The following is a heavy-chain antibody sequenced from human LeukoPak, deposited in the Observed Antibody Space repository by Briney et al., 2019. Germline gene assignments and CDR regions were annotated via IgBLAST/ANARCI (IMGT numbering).Heavy chain of an antibody. J-gene: IGHJ4*02. Sequence: GGSLRLSCAASGFTVSSTYMTWVRQAPGKGLEWLSIIYSGGGTYYADSVKGRFTISRDNSKNTLSLQMNSLRPEDTAMYYCAKSYSYGYDYWGQGALVTVSS. CDR2: IYSGGGT. CDR1: GFTVSSTY. V-gene: IGHV3-53*05. CDR3: AKSYSYGYDY. D-gene: IGHD5-18*01.